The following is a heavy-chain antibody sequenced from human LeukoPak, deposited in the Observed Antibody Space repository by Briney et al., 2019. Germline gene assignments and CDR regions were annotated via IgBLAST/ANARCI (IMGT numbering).Heavy chain of an antibody. CDR1: GFTFSISW. Sequence: GGSLRLSCAASGFTFSISWMTWVRQAPGKGLEWVANIKEDGSEKYYVDSVKGRFTISRDNAKESLYLQMNSLGAEDTAVYYCARGLIVVDAFDIWGQGTMVTVSS. CDR3: ARGLIVVDAFDI. V-gene: IGHV3-7*01. D-gene: IGHD2-21*01. J-gene: IGHJ3*02. CDR2: IKEDGSEK.